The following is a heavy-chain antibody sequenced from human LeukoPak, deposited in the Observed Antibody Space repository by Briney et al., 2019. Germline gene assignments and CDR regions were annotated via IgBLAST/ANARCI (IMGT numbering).Heavy chain of an antibody. J-gene: IGHJ6*03. V-gene: IGHV4-39*01. CDR3: SSHSRSGHFYFYYMVD. CDR1: GVSITSTSYY. D-gene: IGHD6-6*01. CDR2: IYYNGDT. Sequence: PSKTLSLTCTVSGVSITSTSYYWGWIRQSPGKGLEWIGSIYYNGDTSYNPSLNSRVTISVDTSKNQFSLKLNSVTAADTAVYYCSSHSRSGHFYFYYMVDWGKGTTVTVSS.